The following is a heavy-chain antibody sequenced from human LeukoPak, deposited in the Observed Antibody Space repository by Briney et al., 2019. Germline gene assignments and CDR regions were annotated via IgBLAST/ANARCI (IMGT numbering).Heavy chain of an antibody. J-gene: IGHJ4*02. D-gene: IGHD6-13*01. Sequence: SETLSLTCTVSSGSISSSSYYWGWIRQPPGKGLEWIGSIYYSGSTYYNPSLKSRVTISVDTPKNQFSLKLSSVTAADTAVYYCARQITGIAAAGGKDYWGQGTLVTVSS. CDR2: IYYSGST. CDR1: SGSISSSSYY. V-gene: IGHV4-39*01. CDR3: ARQITGIAAAGGKDY.